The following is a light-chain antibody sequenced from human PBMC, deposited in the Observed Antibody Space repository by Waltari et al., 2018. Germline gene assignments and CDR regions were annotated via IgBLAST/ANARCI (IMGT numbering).Light chain of an antibody. J-gene: IGLJ3*02. CDR2: KEI. CDR1: SGSVSSTSY. CDR3: SMYMGSGVWV. V-gene: IGLV8-61*01. Sequence: QTVVTQEPSLSVSPGGTVTLTCALSSGSVSSTSYPTWYQQTPGQPRRTFVYKEISPSSGVPDRFSGSIHGKTAALTSTGAQADDESDYYCSMYMGSGVWVIGGGTKLTVL.